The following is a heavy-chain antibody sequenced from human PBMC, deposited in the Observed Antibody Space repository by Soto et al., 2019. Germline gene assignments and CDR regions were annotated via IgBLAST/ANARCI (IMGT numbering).Heavy chain of an antibody. CDR2: ISAHNGNT. CDR1: GYTFTSYG. CDR3: ARGSYGDY. Sequence: QVHLVQSGAEVKKPGASVKVSCKASGYTFTSYGITWVRQAPGQGLEWMGWISAHNGNTDYAQKLQGRVIVIRDTSTSTAYMELRSLRSDDTAVYYCARGSYGDYWGQGALVTVSS. V-gene: IGHV1-18*01. D-gene: IGHD1-26*01. J-gene: IGHJ4*02.